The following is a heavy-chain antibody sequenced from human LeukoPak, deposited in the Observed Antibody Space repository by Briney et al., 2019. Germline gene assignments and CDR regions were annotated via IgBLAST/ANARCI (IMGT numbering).Heavy chain of an antibody. Sequence: GGSLRLSCAASGFTFNSYTMNWVRQAPGKGLEWVSSISSSSSYIYYADSVKGRFTISRDNAKNSLYLQMNSLRAEDTAVYYCARDADGDIVVVTAIHYFDYWGQGALVTVSS. CDR1: GFTFNSYT. V-gene: IGHV3-21*01. J-gene: IGHJ4*02. CDR3: ARDADGDIVVVTAIHYFDY. D-gene: IGHD2-21*02. CDR2: ISSSSSYI.